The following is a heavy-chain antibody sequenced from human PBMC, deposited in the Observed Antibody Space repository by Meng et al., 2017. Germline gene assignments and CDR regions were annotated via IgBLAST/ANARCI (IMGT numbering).Heavy chain of an antibody. Sequence: QVPLVQVGGEVKKPGASVKVSCKASGYTFTSYDINWVRQATGQGLEWMGWMNPNSGNTGYAQKFQGRVTMTRNTSISTAYTELSSLRSEDTAVYYCARGSSSWITNWFDPWGQETLVTVSS. D-gene: IGHD6-13*01. CDR3: ARGSSSWITNWFDP. CDR1: GYTFTSYD. V-gene: IGHV1-8*01. CDR2: MNPNSGNT. J-gene: IGHJ5*02.